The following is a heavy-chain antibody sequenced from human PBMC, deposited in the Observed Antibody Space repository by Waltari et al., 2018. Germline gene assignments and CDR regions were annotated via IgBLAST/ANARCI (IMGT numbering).Heavy chain of an antibody. CDR2: INPNRVGT. Sequence: QVQLVQSGAEVKKPGASVKVSCKASGYTFTGYYMHWVRQAPGQGLEWMGRINPNRVGTNMPHMCQRRVTMPRDTAISPAYVELSRLRSDGTAVYYCARGPRHSWSGSPANNWFDPWGQGTLVTVSS. J-gene: IGHJ5*02. V-gene: IGHV1-2*06. D-gene: IGHD3-3*01. CDR3: ARGPRHSWSGSPANNWFDP. CDR1: GYTFTGYY.